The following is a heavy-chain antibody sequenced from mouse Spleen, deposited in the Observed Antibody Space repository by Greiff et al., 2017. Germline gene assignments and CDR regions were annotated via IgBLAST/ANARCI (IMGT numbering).Heavy chain of an antibody. V-gene: IGHV5-9-4*01. J-gene: IGHJ2*01. CDR3: ARPYGNFDYFDY. D-gene: IGHD2-1*01. CDR2: ISSGGSYT. Sequence: EVQVVESGGGLVKPGGSLKLSCAASGFTFSSYAMSWVRQSPEKRLEWVAEISSGGSYTYYPDTVTGRFTISRDNAKNTLYLEMSSLRSEDTAMYYCARPYGNFDYFDYWGQGTTLTVSS. CDR1: GFTFSSYA.